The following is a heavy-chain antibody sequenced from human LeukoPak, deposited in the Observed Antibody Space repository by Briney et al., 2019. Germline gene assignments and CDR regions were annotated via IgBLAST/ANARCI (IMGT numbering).Heavy chain of an antibody. J-gene: IGHJ4*02. CDR2: INPNSGDT. D-gene: IGHD5-12*01. CDR3: ARIKWAVVND. CDR1: GYTFTDYY. V-gene: IGHV1-2*02. Sequence: SVTLSCKASGYTFTDYYIHWVRQAPGHGREWLGWINPNSGDTNYAQNFRGRVTMTRDTSINTAYMDLSSLRSDDTAVYYCARIKWAVVNDWGQGTLVTVSS.